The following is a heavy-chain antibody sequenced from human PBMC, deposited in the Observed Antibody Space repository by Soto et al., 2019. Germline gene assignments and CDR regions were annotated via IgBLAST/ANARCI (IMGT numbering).Heavy chain of an antibody. CDR2: IYWDDDK. CDR1: GFSLTTSGVG. D-gene: IGHD2-15*01. V-gene: IGHV2-5*02. J-gene: IGHJ5*02. Sequence: QITLNESGPTLVKPTETLTLTCTFSGFSLTTSGVGVGWIRQPPGKALEWLALIYWDDDKRYSPSLDSRPTITKDTSKSQVVLTMTDMDPVDTATYYCAHRGYSPQDIVVAGGFDPWGQGILVTVSS. CDR3: AHRGYSPQDIVVAGGFDP.